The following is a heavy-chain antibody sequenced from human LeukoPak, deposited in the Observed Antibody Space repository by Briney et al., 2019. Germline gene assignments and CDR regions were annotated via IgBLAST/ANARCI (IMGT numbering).Heavy chain of an antibody. V-gene: IGHV3-7*01. CDR3: AANYFGSGRYYWEADY. J-gene: IGHJ4*02. CDR2: IKQDASEK. Sequence: GGSLRLSCAASGFTFSSYWMTWVRQPPGKGLEWVANIKQDASEKYYVESVKGRFTISRDNAKNSLYLQMNSLRAEDTAVYYCAANYFGSGRYYWEADYWGQGTLVTVSP. CDR1: GFTFSSYW. D-gene: IGHD3-10*01.